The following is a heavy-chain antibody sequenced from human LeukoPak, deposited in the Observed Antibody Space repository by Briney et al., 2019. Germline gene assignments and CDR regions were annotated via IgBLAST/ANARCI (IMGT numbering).Heavy chain of an antibody. CDR1: GDSISSGSYY. V-gene: IGHV4-61*10. CDR3: ARDLGYCSGGSCYSGYNNWFDP. CDR2: IYYSGST. D-gene: IGHD2-15*01. Sequence: SQTLSLTCTVSGDSISSGSYYWNWIRQPAGKGLEWIGYIYYSGSTNYNPSLKSRVTISVDTSKNQFSLKLSSVTAADAAVYYCARDLGYCSGGSCYSGYNNWFDPWGQGTLVTVSS. J-gene: IGHJ5*02.